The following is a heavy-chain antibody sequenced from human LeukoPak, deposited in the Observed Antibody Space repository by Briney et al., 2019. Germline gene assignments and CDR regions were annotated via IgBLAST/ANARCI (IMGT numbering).Heavy chain of an antibody. D-gene: IGHD5-12*01. CDR2: INHSGST. J-gene: IGHJ6*03. Sequence: SETLSLTCAVYGGSFSGYYWSWIRQPPGKGLEWIGEINHSGSTNYNPSLKSRVTISVDTSKNQFSLKLSSVTAADTAVYYCARSIVATMSLGYYYYYYMDVWGKGTTVTISS. CDR3: ARSIVATMSLGYYYYYYMDV. CDR1: GGSFSGYY. V-gene: IGHV4-34*01.